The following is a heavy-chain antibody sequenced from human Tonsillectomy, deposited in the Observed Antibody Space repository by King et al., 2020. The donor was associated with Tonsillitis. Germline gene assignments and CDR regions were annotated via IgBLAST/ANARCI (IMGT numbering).Heavy chain of an antibody. D-gene: IGHD5-24*01. Sequence: VQLVESGGGLVQPGGSLRLSCAASGFTFSTYAMSWVRQAPGKGLEWVSALSGRGGSTYYADSVKGRFTISRDNSKNTLYLQMNSLRAEDTAVYYCAKSFATRSPEMATNIARWFDPWGQGTLVTVSS. J-gene: IGHJ5*02. CDR2: LSGRGGST. CDR3: AKSFATRSPEMATNIARWFDP. V-gene: IGHV3-23*04. CDR1: GFTFSTYA.